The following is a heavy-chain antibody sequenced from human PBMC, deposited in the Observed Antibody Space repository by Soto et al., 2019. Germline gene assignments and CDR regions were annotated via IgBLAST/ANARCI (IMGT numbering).Heavy chain of an antibody. CDR2: IYSGGST. CDR3: ARDAGSGDETRAPGSYYYYYCMDV. V-gene: IGHV3-66*01. CDR1: GFTVSSNY. Sequence: PGGSLRLSCAASGFTVSSNYMSWVRQAPWKGQEWVSVIYSGGSTYYADSLKGRFTICRDNSKNTLYLQMNSLRAEDTAVYYCARDAGSGDETRAPGSYYYYYCMDVSCQGTTVTVSS. J-gene: IGHJ6*02. D-gene: IGHD3-10*01.